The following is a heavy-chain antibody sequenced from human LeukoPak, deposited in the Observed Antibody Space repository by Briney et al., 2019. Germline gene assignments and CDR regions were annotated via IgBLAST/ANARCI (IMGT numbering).Heavy chain of an antibody. J-gene: IGHJ3*02. V-gene: IGHV1-2*02. CDR2: INPNSGGT. CDR1: GYTFTGYY. CDR3: ARDRRARWPGDAFDI. Sequence: ASVKVSCKASGYTFTGYYMHWVRQAPGQGLEWMGWINPNSGGTNYAQKFQGRVTMTRDTSISTAYMELSRLRSDDTAVYYCARDRRARWPGDAFDIWGQGTMVTVSS. D-gene: IGHD6-13*01.